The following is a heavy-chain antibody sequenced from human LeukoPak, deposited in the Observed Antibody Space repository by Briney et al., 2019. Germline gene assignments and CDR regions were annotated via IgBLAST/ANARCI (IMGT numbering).Heavy chain of an antibody. CDR2: SYYSGST. CDR1: GGSISGYY. Sequence: PSETLSLTCAVSGGSISGYYLNWIRQPPGKGLEWIAFSYYSGSTNYNPSLKSRVTISVDTSKNQFSLKLTSVTAADTAIYYCAATRLAAAGKANWGRGTLVTVTS. J-gene: IGHJ4*02. CDR3: AATRLAAAGKAN. V-gene: IGHV4-59*12. D-gene: IGHD6-13*01.